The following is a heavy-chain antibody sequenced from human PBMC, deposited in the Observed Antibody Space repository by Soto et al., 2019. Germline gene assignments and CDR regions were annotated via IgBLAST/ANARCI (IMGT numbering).Heavy chain of an antibody. J-gene: IGHJ4*02. CDR1: GFTFSSYG. V-gene: IGHV3-30*18. CDR2: ISYDGSNK. CDR3: AKDQEEIYYDSNSALDY. Sequence: GGSLRLSCAASGFTFSSYGMHWVRQAPGKGLEWVAVISYDGSNKYFAVSVKGLFTISRDISKNTLYLKMNSLRAEDTVFFYCAKDQEEIYYDSNSALDYWGQGTLVTVSS. D-gene: IGHD3-22*01.